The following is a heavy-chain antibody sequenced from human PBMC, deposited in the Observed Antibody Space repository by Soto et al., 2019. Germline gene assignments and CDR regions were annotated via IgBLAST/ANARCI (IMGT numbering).Heavy chain of an antibody. J-gene: IGHJ6*02. CDR2: VNPNSGGT. V-gene: IGHV1-2*04. D-gene: IGHD5-18*01. CDR1: GYTFTGYY. CDR3: ARGGGGYSYGFGYYYYGMDV. Sequence: QVQLVQSGAEVKKPGASVKVSCKASGYTFTGYYMHWVRQAPGQGLEWMGWVNPNSGGTNYAQKFRGWVTMTRDTSISTAYMELSRLRSDDTAVYYCARGGGGYSYGFGYYYYGMDVWGQGTTVTVSS.